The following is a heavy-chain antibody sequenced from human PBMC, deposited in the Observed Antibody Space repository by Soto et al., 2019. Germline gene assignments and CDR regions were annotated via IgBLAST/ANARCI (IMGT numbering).Heavy chain of an antibody. V-gene: IGHV4-4*02. CDR1: GGSISSSNW. Sequence: PSETLSLTCAVSGGSISSSNWWSWVRQPPGKGLEWIGEIYHSGSTNYNPSLKSRVTISVDTSKNQFSLKLTSVTAADTAVYYWARDKITGLFDYWGQGTLVTVSS. J-gene: IGHJ4*02. D-gene: IGHD2-8*02. CDR2: IYHSGST. CDR3: ARDKITGLFDY.